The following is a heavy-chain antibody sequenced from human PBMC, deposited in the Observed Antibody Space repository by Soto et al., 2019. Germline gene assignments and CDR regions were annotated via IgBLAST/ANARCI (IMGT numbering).Heavy chain of an antibody. Sequence: QVQLVQSGAEVKKPGASVKVSCKASGYTFTSYAMHWVRQAPGQRLEWMGWINAGNGNTKYSQKFQGRVTITSDTSASTAYMELSSLRSEDTAVYYCAQDRRDTAMAYWGQGTMVTVSS. J-gene: IGHJ3*01. CDR3: AQDRRDTAMAY. CDR2: INAGNGNT. CDR1: GYTFTSYA. D-gene: IGHD5-18*01. V-gene: IGHV1-3*01.